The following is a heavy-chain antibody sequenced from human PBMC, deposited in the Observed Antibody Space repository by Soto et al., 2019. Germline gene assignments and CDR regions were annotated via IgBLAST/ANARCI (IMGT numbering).Heavy chain of an antibody. V-gene: IGHV4-61*08. Sequence: LETLSLTCPVSGGSISSGDYYWSWIRQPPGKGLEWIGYIYYSGSTNYNPSLKSRVTISVDTSKNQFSLKLSSVTAADTAVYYCARHGGCSGGSCYVFDYWGQGTLVTVSS. CDR3: ARHGGCSGGSCYVFDY. J-gene: IGHJ4*02. D-gene: IGHD2-15*01. CDR1: GGSISSGDYY. CDR2: IYYSGST.